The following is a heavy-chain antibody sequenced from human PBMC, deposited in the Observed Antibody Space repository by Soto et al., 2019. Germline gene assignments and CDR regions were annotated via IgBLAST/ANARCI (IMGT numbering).Heavy chain of an antibody. CDR2: IWYDGSNK. CDR3: ARDSPTYYYDSSGYDISYYFDY. Sequence: PGGSLRLSCAASGFTFSSYGMHWVRQAPGRGLEWVAVIWYDGSNKYYADSVKGRFTISRDNSKNTLYLQMNSLRAEDTAVYYCARDSPTYYYDSSGYDISYYFDYWGQGTLVTVSS. V-gene: IGHV3-33*01. D-gene: IGHD3-22*01. CDR1: GFTFSSYG. J-gene: IGHJ4*02.